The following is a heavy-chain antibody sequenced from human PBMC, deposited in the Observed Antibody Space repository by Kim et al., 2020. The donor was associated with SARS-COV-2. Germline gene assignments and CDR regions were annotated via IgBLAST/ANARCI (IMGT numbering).Heavy chain of an antibody. Sequence: GGSLRLSCVVSGFSFNRYGMHWVRQAPGKGLEWVAVISYDGNNNYYADSVKGRFTISRDNSKNILYLEINSLRTEDTAVYYCMKLLGELWFGELNYYYGMDVWGQGTTVTVSS. CDR3: MKLLGELWFGELNYYYGMDV. CDR2: ISYDGNNN. J-gene: IGHJ6*02. V-gene: IGHV3-30*18. CDR1: GFSFNRYG. D-gene: IGHD3-10*01.